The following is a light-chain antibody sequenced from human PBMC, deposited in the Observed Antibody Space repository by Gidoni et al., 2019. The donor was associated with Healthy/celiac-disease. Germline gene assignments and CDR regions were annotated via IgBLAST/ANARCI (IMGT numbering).Light chain of an antibody. J-gene: IGKJ1*01. CDR1: QGISSY. CDR2: AAS. V-gene: IGKV1-9*01. CDR3: QQLNSYRMWT. Sequence: DIQLTQSPSFLSASVGDRVTITCRASQGISSYLAWYQQKPGKAPKLLIYAASTLQSGVPSRFSGSGSGTEFTLTISSLQPEDFATYYCQQLNSYRMWTFGQGTKVEIK.